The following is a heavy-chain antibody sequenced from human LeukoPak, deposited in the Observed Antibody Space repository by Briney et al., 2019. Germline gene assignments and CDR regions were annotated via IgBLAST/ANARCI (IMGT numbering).Heavy chain of an antibody. CDR1: GFTFSSYE. V-gene: IGHV3-48*03. Sequence: PGGSLRLSCAASGFTFSSYEMNWVRQAPGKGLEWVSYISSSGSTIYYADSVKGRFTISRDNAKNSLYLQMNSLRAEDTAVYYCARDDTYYYDSSGSPDAFDIWGQGTMVTVSS. CDR2: ISSSGSTI. D-gene: IGHD3-22*01. CDR3: ARDDTYYYDSSGSPDAFDI. J-gene: IGHJ3*02.